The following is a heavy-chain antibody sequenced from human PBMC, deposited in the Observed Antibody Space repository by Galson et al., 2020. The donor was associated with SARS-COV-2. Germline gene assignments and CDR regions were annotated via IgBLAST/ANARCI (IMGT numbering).Heavy chain of an antibody. CDR3: ATVSSWYNYYGMDV. V-gene: IGHV1-24*01. J-gene: IGHJ6*02. CDR1: GYTLTELS. CDR2: FDPEDGET. D-gene: IGHD6-13*01. Sequence: ASVKVSCKVSGYTLTELSMHWVRQAPGKGLEWMGGFDPEDGETIYAQKFQGRVTMTEDTSTDTAYMELSSLRSEDTAVYYCATVSSWYNYYGMDVWVQGTTVTVSS.